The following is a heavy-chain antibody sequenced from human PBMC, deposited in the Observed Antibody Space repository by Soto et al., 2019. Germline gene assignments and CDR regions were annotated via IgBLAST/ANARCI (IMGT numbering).Heavy chain of an antibody. CDR2: SYSSGIT. V-gene: IGHV4-39*01. CDR1: GGSISSSSYY. Sequence: QLQLQESGPGLVKPSETLSLTCTVSGGSISSSSYYWGWIRQPPGKGLEWVGSSYSSGITYYNPSLERRVTRSVATAKNPISLKLSSVTAADTAVYYCARHLGYSSGWYSGFDYWGQGTLVTVSS. D-gene: IGHD6-19*01. CDR3: ARHLGYSSGWYSGFDY. J-gene: IGHJ4*02.